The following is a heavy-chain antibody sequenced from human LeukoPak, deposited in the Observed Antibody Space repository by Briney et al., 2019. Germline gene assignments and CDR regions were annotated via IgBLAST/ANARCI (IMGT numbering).Heavy chain of an antibody. D-gene: IGHD3-22*01. J-gene: IGHJ4*02. CDR2: INPSGGST. Sequence: GASVKVSCKAPGYTFTSYYMHWVRQAPGQGLEWMGIINPSGGSTSYAQKFQGRVTMTRDTSTSTVYMELSSLRSEDTAVYYCARTTYYYDSSGYYGDWGQGTLVTVSS. CDR3: ARTTYYYDSSGYYGD. CDR1: GYTFTSYY. V-gene: IGHV1-46*01.